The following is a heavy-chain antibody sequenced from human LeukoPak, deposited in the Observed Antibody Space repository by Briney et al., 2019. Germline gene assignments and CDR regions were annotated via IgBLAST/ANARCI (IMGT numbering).Heavy chain of an antibody. D-gene: IGHD2-2*01. CDR2: ISGSGGST. J-gene: IGHJ4*02. V-gene: IGHV3-23*01. CDR1: GFTFSSYA. Sequence: GGSLRLSCAASGFTFSSYAMSWVRQAPGKGLEWVSAISGSGGSTYYADSVKGRFTISRDNSKNTLYLQMNSLRAEDTAVYYCAKDVCSSTSCYVDYWGQGTLVTVSS. CDR3: AKDVCSSTSCYVDY.